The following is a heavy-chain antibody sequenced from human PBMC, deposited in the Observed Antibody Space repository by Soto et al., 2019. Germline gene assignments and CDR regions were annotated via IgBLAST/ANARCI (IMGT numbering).Heavy chain of an antibody. J-gene: IGHJ4*02. D-gene: IGHD6-19*01. CDR2: INPNRGGT. Sequence: GASLKVSCKASGYTFTGYYMHWVRQAPGQGLEWMGWINPNRGGTKYAQKFQGWVTMPRDTSISTAYMELSRLRSHATAVYYCARGGEAYSSGWYYFDYWGQGPRVNVS. V-gene: IGHV1-2*04. CDR1: GYTFTGYY. CDR3: ARGGEAYSSGWYYFDY.